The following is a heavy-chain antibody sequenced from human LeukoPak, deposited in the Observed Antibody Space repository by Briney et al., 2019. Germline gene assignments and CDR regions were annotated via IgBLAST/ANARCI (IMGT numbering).Heavy chain of an antibody. Sequence: SETLSLTRAVYGGSFSGYYWSWIRQPPGKGLEWIGEINHSGSTNYNPSLKSRVTISVDTSKNQFSLKLSSVTAADTAVYYCARGQIYSGMDVWGQGTTVTVSS. CDR3: ARGQIYSGMDV. J-gene: IGHJ6*02. CDR1: GGSFSGYY. CDR2: INHSGST. V-gene: IGHV4-34*01.